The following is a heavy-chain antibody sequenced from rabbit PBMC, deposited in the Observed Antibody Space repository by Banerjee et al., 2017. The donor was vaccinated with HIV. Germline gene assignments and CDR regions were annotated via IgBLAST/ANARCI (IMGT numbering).Heavy chain of an antibody. CDR2: IYGGSSGST. J-gene: IGHJ4*01. CDR1: GFSFSSSYW. V-gene: IGHV1S40*01. D-gene: IGHD6-1*01. CDR3: SRLDYSYGDAAHL. Sequence: QSLEESGGDLVKPGASLTLTCTASGFSFSSSYWICWVRQAPGKGLEWIACIYGGSSGSTYYASWAKGRFTISKTSSTTVTLQMTSLTAADTATYFCSRLDYSYGDAAHLWGQGTLVTVS.